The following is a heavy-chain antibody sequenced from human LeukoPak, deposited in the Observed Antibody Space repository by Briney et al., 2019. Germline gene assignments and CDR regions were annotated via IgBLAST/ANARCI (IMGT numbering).Heavy chain of an antibody. CDR2: ISYDGSNK. CDR1: GFTFSSYA. D-gene: IGHD6-19*01. J-gene: IGHJ3*02. CDR3: ARERGWSSGWYLLRAFDI. Sequence: PGGSLRLSCAASGFTFSSYAMHWVRQAPGKGLEWVAVISYDGSNKYYADSVKGRFTISRDNSKNTLYLQMNSLRAEDTAVYYCARERGWSSGWYLLRAFDIWGQGTMVTVSS. V-gene: IGHV3-30*01.